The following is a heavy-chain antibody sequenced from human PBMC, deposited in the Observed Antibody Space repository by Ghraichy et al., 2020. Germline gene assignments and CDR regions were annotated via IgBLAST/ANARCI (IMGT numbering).Heavy chain of an antibody. J-gene: IGHJ6*02. V-gene: IGHV3-48*02. CDR3: AGGSKVVRFFYYDGMDV. D-gene: IGHD4-23*01. CDR2: ITSSSRTK. Sequence: GGSLRLSCVGSGFTFSDYSMNWVRQSPGKGLEWVSYITSSSRTKSYADSVKGRFTISRDNAHNSLDLQMNSLRDEDTAVYYCAGGSKVVRFFYYDGMDVWGQGTTVTVSS. CDR1: GFTFSDYS.